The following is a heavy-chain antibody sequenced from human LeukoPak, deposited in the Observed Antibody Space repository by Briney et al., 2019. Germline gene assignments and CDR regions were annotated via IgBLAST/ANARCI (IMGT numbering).Heavy chain of an antibody. CDR1: SGSISSGSYY. CDR3: ARHYGSGMDYFDP. D-gene: IGHD3-10*01. Sequence: SETLSLTCTVSSGSISSGSYYWSWIRQPAGKGLEWIGRIYTSGNTNYNPSLNSRVTISVDTSKNQCSLKLTSMTAADTAVYYCARHYGSGMDYFDPWGQGTLVTVSS. J-gene: IGHJ5*02. CDR2: IYTSGNT. V-gene: IGHV4-61*02.